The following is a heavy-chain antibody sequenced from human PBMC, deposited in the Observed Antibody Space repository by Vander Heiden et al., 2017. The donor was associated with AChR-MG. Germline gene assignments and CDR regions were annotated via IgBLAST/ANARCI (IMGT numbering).Heavy chain of an antibody. D-gene: IGHD7-27*01. Sequence: QLQLQESGSGLVKPSHTLSLTCAVSGGSISSGGYSWSWIRQAPGKGLEWIGYSYHSASTDYNTTLKSRVTISVDRSKNQFSLKLSSVTAADTAVYYCASRTGDLWGQGTLVTVSS. J-gene: IGHJ4*02. V-gene: IGHV4-30-2*01. CDR2: SYHSAST. CDR1: GGSISSGGYS. CDR3: ASRTGDL.